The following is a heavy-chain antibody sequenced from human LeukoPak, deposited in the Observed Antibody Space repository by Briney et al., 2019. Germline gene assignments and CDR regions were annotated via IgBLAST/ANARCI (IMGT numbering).Heavy chain of an antibody. J-gene: IGHJ4*02. CDR1: GYTFTDYY. V-gene: IGHV1-2*02. D-gene: IGHD3-16*01. CDR3: ARIEGSAITF. Sequence: ASVKVSCKASGYTFTDYYIHWVRQAPGQGLEWMGYISPKSGGTKYAQIFQGRFTMTSDTSINTAYMELSRLRSDDTALYYCARIEGSAITFWGQGALITVSS. CDR2: ISPKSGGT.